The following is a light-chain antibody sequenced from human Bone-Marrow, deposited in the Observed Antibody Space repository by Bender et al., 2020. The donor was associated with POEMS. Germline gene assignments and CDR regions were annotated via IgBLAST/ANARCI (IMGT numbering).Light chain of an antibody. CDR1: SSNIGTNP. V-gene: IGLV1-44*01. CDR2: INN. J-gene: IGLJ3*02. CDR3: AAWEDSRNGWV. Sequence: QSVLTPPPSASGTPGQRVTISCSGSSSNIGTNPVNWYQQLPATAPKLLIYINNQRPSGVPDRFSGSKSGTSASLAISGLQSEDEADYYCAAWEDSRNGWVFGGGTKLTVL.